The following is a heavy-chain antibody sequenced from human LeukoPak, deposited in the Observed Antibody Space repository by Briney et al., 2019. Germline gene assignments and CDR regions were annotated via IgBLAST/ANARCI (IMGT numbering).Heavy chain of an antibody. D-gene: IGHD3-10*01. CDR2: ISSSSSTI. V-gene: IGHV3-48*01. CDR1: GFTFSSYG. Sequence: GGSLRLSCAASGFTFSSYGMNWVRQAPGKGLEWVSYISSSSSTIYYADSVKGRFTISRDNSKNTLYLQMNSMRAEDTAVYYCAKADRITMVRGVIIDPFDYWGQGTLVTVSS. CDR3: AKADRITMVRGVIIDPFDY. J-gene: IGHJ4*02.